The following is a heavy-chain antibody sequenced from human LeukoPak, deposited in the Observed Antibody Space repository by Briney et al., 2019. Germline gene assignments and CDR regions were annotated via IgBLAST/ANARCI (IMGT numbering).Heavy chain of an antibody. CDR1: GFTFGDYA. CDR3: ARENHGSFDY. CDR2: ISSSSRYI. Sequence: GGSLRLSCTASGFTFGDYAMSWVRQAPGKGLEWVSSISSSSRYIYYADSVKGRFTISRDNAKNSLYLQMNSLRVEDTAVYYCARENHGSFDYWGQGTLVTVSS. J-gene: IGHJ4*02. V-gene: IGHV3-21*01. D-gene: IGHD1-14*01.